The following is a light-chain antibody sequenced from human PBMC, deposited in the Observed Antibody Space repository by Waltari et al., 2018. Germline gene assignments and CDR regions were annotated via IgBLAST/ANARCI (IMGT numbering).Light chain of an antibody. CDR3: QAWDSSTARFV. Sequence: YQQRAGQSPVLVIYQDNKRPSGIPERFSGSNSGNTATLTISGTQAMDEADYFCQAWDSSTARFVFGSGTKVTVL. CDR2: QDN. V-gene: IGLV3-1*01. J-gene: IGLJ1*01.